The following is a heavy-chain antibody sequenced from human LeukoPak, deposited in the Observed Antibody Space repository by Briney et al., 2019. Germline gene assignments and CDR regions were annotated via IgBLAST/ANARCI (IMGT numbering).Heavy chain of an antibody. V-gene: IGHV3-9*03. CDR3: ARDSSYYYGSGSWGPDY. Sequence: GGSLRLSCAASGFTFDDYAMHWVRQAPGKGLEWVSGISWNSGSIGYADSVKGRFTISRDNAKNSLYLQMSSLRAEDMALYYCARDSSYYYGSGSWGPDYWGQGILVTVSS. J-gene: IGHJ4*02. CDR1: GFTFDDYA. CDR2: ISWNSGSI. D-gene: IGHD3-10*01.